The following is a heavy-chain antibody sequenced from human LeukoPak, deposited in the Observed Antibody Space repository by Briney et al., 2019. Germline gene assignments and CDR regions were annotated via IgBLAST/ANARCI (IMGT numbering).Heavy chain of an antibody. V-gene: IGHV3-11*04. CDR3: TIQMTMIVVVPYFDY. D-gene: IGHD3-22*01. CDR2: ITSSGTTK. CDR1: GFTFNDYY. Sequence: GGSLRLSCEASGFTFNDYYMSWLRQAPGKGLEWVSFITSSGTTKYYADSVRGRFTISRDNAKNSLYLYMNSMRDDDTAVYYCTIQMTMIVVVPYFDYWGQGALVTVSA. J-gene: IGHJ4*02.